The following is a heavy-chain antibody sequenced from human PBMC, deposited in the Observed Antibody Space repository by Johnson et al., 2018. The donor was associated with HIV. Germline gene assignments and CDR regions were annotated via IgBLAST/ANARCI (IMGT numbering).Heavy chain of an antibody. J-gene: IGHJ3*02. CDR2: IYSGGST. CDR3: AKDPQSGSYLAEDAFDI. V-gene: IGHV3-66*01. Sequence: VQLVESGGGVVQPGGSLRLSCAASGFTFRNAWMSWVRQAPGKGLEWVSVIYSGGSTYYADSVKGRFTISRDNSKNTLYLQMNSLRAEDTAVYYCAKDPQSGSYLAEDAFDIWGQGTMVTVSS. D-gene: IGHD1-26*01. CDR1: GFTFRNAW.